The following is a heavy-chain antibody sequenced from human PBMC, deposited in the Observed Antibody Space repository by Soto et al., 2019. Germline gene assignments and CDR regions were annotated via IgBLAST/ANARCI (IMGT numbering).Heavy chain of an antibody. CDR2: IWHDGKNK. J-gene: IGHJ4*02. CDR1: GFTFSNFG. CDR3: ARAPGKDEAIDY. Sequence: QVQVVESGGGVVQPGTSLRLSCAASGFTFSNFGMHWVRQAPGKGLEWVAVIWHDGKNKYYADSVEGRFTISRDNSKNTLNLQRNSLRAEDTAVYYCARAPGKDEAIDYWGQGTLVIVSS. V-gene: IGHV3-33*01.